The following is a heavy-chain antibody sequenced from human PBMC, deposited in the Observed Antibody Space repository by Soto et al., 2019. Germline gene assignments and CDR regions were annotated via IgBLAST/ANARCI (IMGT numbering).Heavy chain of an antibody. CDR3: AKAGGRGSGHYFDY. D-gene: IGHD3-16*01. Sequence: EVQLVESGGGLVQPGRSLRLSCAASGFSCDDYGMHWVRHAPGKGLEWVSGISWNSRSIGYADSVKGRFTISRDSAKNSLYLQMNSLRAEDTAFYYCAKAGGRGSGHYFDYWGQGTLVTVSS. J-gene: IGHJ4*02. V-gene: IGHV3-9*01. CDR1: GFSCDDYG. CDR2: ISWNSRSI.